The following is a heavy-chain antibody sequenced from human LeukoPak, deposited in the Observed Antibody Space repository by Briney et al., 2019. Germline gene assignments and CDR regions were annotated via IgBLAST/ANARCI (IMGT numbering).Heavy chain of an antibody. CDR3: AKERGGYCTNGVCPDAFDI. V-gene: IGHV3-30*02. CDR2: IRYDGSNK. D-gene: IGHD2-8*01. Sequence: GGSLRLSCAASGFTFSSYGMHWVRQAPGKGLEWVAFIRYDGSNKYYADSVKGRFTISRDNSKNTLYLQMNSLRVEDTAVYYCAKERGGYCTNGVCPDAFDIWGQGTMVTVSS. CDR1: GFTFSSYG. J-gene: IGHJ3*02.